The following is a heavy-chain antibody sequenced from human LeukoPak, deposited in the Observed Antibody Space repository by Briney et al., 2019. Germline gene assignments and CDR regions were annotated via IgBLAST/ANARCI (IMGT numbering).Heavy chain of an antibody. Sequence: GGSLRLSCAVSGFTFSSYGMHWVRQAPGKGLEWVAFIRYDGSNKYYADSVKGRFTISRDNSKNTLYLQMNSLRADDTAVYYCAKDSRGSNFGDFDYWGQGTLVTVSS. CDR2: IRYDGSNK. V-gene: IGHV3-30*02. D-gene: IGHD5-24*01. CDR3: AKDSRGSNFGDFDY. CDR1: GFTFSSYG. J-gene: IGHJ4*02.